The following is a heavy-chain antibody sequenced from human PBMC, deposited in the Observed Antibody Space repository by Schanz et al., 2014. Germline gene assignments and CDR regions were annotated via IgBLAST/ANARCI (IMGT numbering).Heavy chain of an antibody. J-gene: IGHJ4*02. CDR3: ARGLVRYFEH. D-gene: IGHD6-19*01. V-gene: IGHV1-2*06. CDR2: IYPNSGGT. Sequence: QVQLVQSGAEMKKPGSSVRVSCKASGYSFSGYYMHWVRQAPGRGLEWMGRIYPNSGGTDYAQRFQGRVTMTRDTSNSTAYMELSSLRSDDTAVYYCARGLVRYFEHWGQGTLVTVSS. CDR1: GYSFSGYY.